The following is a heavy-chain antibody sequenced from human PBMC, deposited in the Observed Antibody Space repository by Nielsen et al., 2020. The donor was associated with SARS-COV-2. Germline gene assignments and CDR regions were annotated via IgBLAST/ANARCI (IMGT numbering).Heavy chain of an antibody. CDR3: ARDRSREHPYYYYGMDV. J-gene: IGHJ6*02. CDR2: ISAYNGNT. V-gene: IGHV1-18*01. CDR1: GYTFTSYG. Sequence: ASVKVSCKASGYTFTSYGISWVRKAPGQGLEWMGWISAYNGNTNYAQKLQGRVTMTTDTSTSTAYMELSSLRSEDTAVYYCARDRSREHPYYYYGMDVWGQGTTVTVSS.